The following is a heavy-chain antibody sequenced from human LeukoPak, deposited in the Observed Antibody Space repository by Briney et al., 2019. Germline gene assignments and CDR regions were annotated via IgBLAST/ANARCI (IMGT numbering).Heavy chain of an antibody. D-gene: IGHD3-22*01. V-gene: IGHV1-2*02. CDR1: GYTFTGYY. CDR2: INPNSGGA. Sequence: ASVKVSCKASGYTFTGYYMHWVRQAPRQGLEWMGWINPNSGGANYAQKFQGRVTMTRDTSISTAYMELSRLRSDDTAVYYCARDFPMILDRGAIDAFDIWGQGTMVTVSS. J-gene: IGHJ3*02. CDR3: ARDFPMILDRGAIDAFDI.